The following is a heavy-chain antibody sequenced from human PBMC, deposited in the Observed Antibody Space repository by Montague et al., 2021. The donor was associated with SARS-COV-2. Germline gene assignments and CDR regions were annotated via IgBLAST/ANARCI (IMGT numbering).Heavy chain of an antibody. V-gene: IGHV4-34*01. Sequence: SETLSLTCAVTSGSLRNYYWGWIRQPPGKGLEWIGEIRLPGGSNXNPPRKGRVTISLDTSNNQVSLSLNSVTAADTAVYYCARAGSQRFFEFWGRGTLVTVSS. J-gene: IGHJ2*01. CDR3: ARAGSQRFFEF. CDR2: IRLPGGS. CDR1: SGSLRNYY. D-gene: IGHD1-1*01.